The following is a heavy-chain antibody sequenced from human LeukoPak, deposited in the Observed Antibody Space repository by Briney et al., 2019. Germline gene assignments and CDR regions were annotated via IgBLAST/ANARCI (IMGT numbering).Heavy chain of an antibody. Sequence: SVKVSCKASGGTFSSYAISWVRQAPGQGLEWMGGIIPIFGTANYAQKFQGRVTITADKSTSTAYMELSSLRSEDTAVYYCARRVMVRGVIITPYDAFDIWGQGTMVTVSS. CDR2: IIPIFGTA. V-gene: IGHV1-69*06. D-gene: IGHD3-10*01. CDR1: GGTFSSYA. CDR3: ARRVMVRGVIITPYDAFDI. J-gene: IGHJ3*02.